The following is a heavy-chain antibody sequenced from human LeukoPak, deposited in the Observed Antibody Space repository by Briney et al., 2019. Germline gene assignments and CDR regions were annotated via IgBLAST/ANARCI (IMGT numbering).Heavy chain of an antibody. V-gene: IGHV4-39*01. CDR2: IYYSGST. Sequence: PSETLSLTCTVSGGSISSSSYYWGWIRQPPGKGLEWIGSIYYSGSTHYNPSLKSRVTISVDTSKNQFSLKLSSVTAADTAVYYCASPAQYYYDSSGYYPFDYWGQGTLVTVSS. CDR3: ASPAQYYYDSSGYYPFDY. J-gene: IGHJ4*02. CDR1: GGSISSSSYY. D-gene: IGHD3-22*01.